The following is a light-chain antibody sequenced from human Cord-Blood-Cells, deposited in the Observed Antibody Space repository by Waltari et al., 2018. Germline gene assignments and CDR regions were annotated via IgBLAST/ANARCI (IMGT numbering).Light chain of an antibody. CDR2: AAS. CDR3: KRSYITPT. CDR1: QSISSY. J-gene: IGKJ3*01. V-gene: IGKV1-39*01. Sequence: DIQMTQSPSSLSASVGDRVTITCRASQSISSYLNWYQQKPGKAPKLLIYAASSLQSGVPSRLSGSGPGTDFPPPITSLQPEDLEPYSCKRSYITPTFGPGPKWISN.